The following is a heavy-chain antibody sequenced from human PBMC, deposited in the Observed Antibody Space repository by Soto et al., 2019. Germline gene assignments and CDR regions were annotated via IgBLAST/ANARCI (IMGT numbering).Heavy chain of an antibody. CDR2: ISGGGGST. J-gene: IGHJ4*02. D-gene: IGHD3-22*01. CDR3: AKSRLAYYYDSSGYYNFDY. CDR1: GFTFSSYA. Sequence: GGSLRLSCAASGFTFSSYAMSWVRQAPGKGLEWVSAISGGGGSTYYADSVKGRFTISRDNSKNTLYLKMNSLRAEDTAVYYCAKSRLAYYYDSSGYYNFDYWGQGTLVTVSS. V-gene: IGHV3-23*01.